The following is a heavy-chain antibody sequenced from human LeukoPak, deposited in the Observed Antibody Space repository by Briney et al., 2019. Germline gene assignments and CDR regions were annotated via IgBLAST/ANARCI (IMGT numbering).Heavy chain of an antibody. J-gene: IGHJ4*02. CDR2: ISNGGGST. D-gene: IGHD3-3*01. Sequence: ETGGSLRLSCAASGFTFSSYAMHWVRQAPGKGLEYVSAISNGGGSTHYANSVKGRFTISRDNSKNTLYLQMGSLRAEDMAVYYCARPYYDIWSAYVYWGQGTLVTVSS. CDR3: ARPYYDIWSAYVY. CDR1: GFTFSSYA. V-gene: IGHV3-64*01.